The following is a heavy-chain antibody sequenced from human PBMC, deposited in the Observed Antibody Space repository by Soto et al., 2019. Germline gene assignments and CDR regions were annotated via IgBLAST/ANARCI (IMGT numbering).Heavy chain of an antibody. J-gene: IGHJ6*02. V-gene: IGHV4-61*01. CDR3: ARATGFPQLLNYYYYGMDV. Sequence: PSETLSLTCTVSGGPLSSGSCYWSWIRQPPGKGLEWIGYIYYSGSTNYNPSLKSRVTISVDTSKNQFSLKLSSVTAADTAVYYCARATGFPQLLNYYYYGMDVWGQGTTVTVSS. D-gene: IGHD2-2*01. CDR1: GGPLSSGSCY. CDR2: IYYSGST.